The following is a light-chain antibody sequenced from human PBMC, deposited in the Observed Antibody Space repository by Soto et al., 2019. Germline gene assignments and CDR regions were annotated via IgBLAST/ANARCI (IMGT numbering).Light chain of an antibody. J-gene: IGLJ1*01. CDR3: QSHDNSLSGFYV. CDR2: GNA. Sequence: QSVLAQPPSVSGAPGQRVTISCTGNNSNLGAGYDVHWYQQLPGAAPKLVIFGNAIRPSGVPDRFSGSRSGTSASLAITGLQAEDEADYYCQSHDNSLSGFYVFGTGTKVTVL. CDR1: NSNLGAGYD. V-gene: IGLV1-40*01.